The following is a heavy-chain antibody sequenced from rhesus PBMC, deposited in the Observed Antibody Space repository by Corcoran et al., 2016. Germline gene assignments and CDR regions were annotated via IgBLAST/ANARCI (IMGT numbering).Heavy chain of an antibody. CDR1: GGSISSNY. CDR2: IYVSSGST. V-gene: IGHV4-160*01. CDR3: ARSYSSWSGLYFEF. Sequence: QVQLQESGPGLVKPSETLSLTCAVSGGSISSNYWSWIRQPPGKGLEWIGYIYVSSGSTYYNPSLKSRVTISTDTSKNQFSLKLSSVTAADTAVYYCARSYSSWSGLYFEFWGQGALVTVSS. J-gene: IGHJ1*01. D-gene: IGHD6-13*01.